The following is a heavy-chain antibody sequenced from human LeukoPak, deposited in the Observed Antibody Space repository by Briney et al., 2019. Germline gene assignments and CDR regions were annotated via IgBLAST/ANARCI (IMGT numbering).Heavy chain of an antibody. CDR3: AKDLDSGSYYYYDY. CDR2: ISGSGSST. V-gene: IGHV3-23*01. Sequence: PGGSLRLSCAASGFTFSSYAMSWVRQAPGKGLEWVSAISGSGSSTYYADSVKGRFTISRDNSKNTLYLQMNSLRAEDTAVYYCAKDLDSGSYYYYDYWGQGTLVTVSS. D-gene: IGHD1-26*01. J-gene: IGHJ4*02. CDR1: GFTFSSYA.